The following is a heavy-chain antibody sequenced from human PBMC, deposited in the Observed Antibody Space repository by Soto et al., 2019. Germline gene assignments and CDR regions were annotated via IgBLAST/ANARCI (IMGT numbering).Heavy chain of an antibody. CDR2: ISSSSSTI. J-gene: IGHJ4*02. D-gene: IGHD3-16*02. CDR3: ARDRVWGDYVWGSYRYGFDY. V-gene: IGHV3-48*02. CDR1: GFTFSSYS. Sequence: EVQLVESGGGLVQPGGSLRLSCAASGFTFSSYSMNWVRQAPGKGLEWVSYISSSSSTIYYADSVKGRFTISRDNAKNSLYLQMNSLRDEDTAVYYCARDRVWGDYVWGSYRYGFDYWGQGTLVTVSS.